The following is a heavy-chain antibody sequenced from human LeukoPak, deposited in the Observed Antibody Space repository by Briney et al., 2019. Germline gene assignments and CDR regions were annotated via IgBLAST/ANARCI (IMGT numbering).Heavy chain of an antibody. CDR1: GFTFSSYG. V-gene: IGHV3-30*03. CDR2: ISYDGSNK. CDR3: ARGRSGNWFDP. J-gene: IGHJ5*02. D-gene: IGHD2-15*01. Sequence: PGGSLRLSCAASGFTFSSYGMHWVRQAPGKGLEWVAVISYDGSNKYYADSVKGRFTISRDNSKNTLYLQMNSLRAEDTAVYYCARGRSGNWFDPWGQGTLVTVSS.